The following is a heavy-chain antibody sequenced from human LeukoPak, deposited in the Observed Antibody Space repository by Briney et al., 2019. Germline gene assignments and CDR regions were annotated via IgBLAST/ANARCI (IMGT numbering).Heavy chain of an antibody. CDR2: ISTYNGNT. D-gene: IGHD3-16*02. CDR1: GYTFTTYG. J-gene: IGHJ4*02. Sequence: SVKVSCKASGYTFTTYGISWVRQAPGQGHEWMGWISTYNGNTVYAQKLQGRVTMTTDTSTSTAYMELRSLRSDDTAIYYCARDAFGGVVANLDYWGQGTPVTVSS. V-gene: IGHV1-18*01. CDR3: ARDAFGGVVANLDY.